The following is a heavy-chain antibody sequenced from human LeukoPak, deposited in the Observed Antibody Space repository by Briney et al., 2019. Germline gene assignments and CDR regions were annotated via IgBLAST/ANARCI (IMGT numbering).Heavy chain of an antibody. Sequence: GESLKISCKGSGYSFTNYWIGWVRQMPGQGPEWIGIIHPRDSETVYTPSFRGQVTISADKSTTTAYLQWSSLKASDSAIYYXXXXXVAGSHGGWFDPWGQGTLVTVSS. CDR3: XXXXVAGSHGGWFDP. CDR1: GYSFTNYW. D-gene: IGHD6-19*01. V-gene: IGHV5-51*01. J-gene: IGHJ5*02. CDR2: IHPRDSET.